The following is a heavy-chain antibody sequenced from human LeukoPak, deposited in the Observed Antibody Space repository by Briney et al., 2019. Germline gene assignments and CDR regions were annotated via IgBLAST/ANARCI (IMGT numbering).Heavy chain of an antibody. CDR2: IKQDGSDK. D-gene: IGHD6-19*01. V-gene: IGHV3-7*04. CDR1: GFTFSSYW. CDR3: VRGSGWLTSH. J-gene: IGHJ3*01. Sequence: PGGSLRLSCAVSGFTFSSYWMNWVRQAPGKGLEWVANIKQDGSDKNYVYSVKGRFTISRDNAKDSLYLQMNGLRADDTAVYYCVRGSGWLTSHWGQGTMVTVSS.